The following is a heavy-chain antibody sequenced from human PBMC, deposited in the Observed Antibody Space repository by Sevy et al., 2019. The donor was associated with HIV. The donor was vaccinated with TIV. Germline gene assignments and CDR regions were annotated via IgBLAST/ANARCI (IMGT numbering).Heavy chain of an antibody. D-gene: IGHD5-18*01. Sequence: GGSLRVSCTTSGFTLGDYAMSWVRQAPGKGLEWVGFMRSKAFAGTTEYAASVKGRFTISTDDSKASAHLQMNSLRTEDTGVYYCIRSRLLGYTAMVPDYWGQGTLVTVSS. CDR3: IRSRLLGYTAMVPDY. J-gene: IGHJ4*02. CDR2: MRSKAFAGTT. V-gene: IGHV3-49*04. CDR1: GFTLGDYA.